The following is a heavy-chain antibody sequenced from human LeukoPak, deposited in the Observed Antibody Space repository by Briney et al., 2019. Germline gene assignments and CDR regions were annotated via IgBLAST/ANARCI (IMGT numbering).Heavy chain of an antibody. V-gene: IGHV3-30-3*01. CDR1: GFTFSSYA. Sequence: GGSLRLSCAASGFTFSSYAMHWVRQAPGKGLEWVAVISYDGSNKYYADSVKGRFTISRDNSKNTLYLQMNSLRAEDTAVYYCARDPTRRLAKNDYWGQGTLVTVSS. CDR3: ARDPTRRLAKNDY. CDR2: ISYDGSNK. D-gene: IGHD6-19*01. J-gene: IGHJ4*02.